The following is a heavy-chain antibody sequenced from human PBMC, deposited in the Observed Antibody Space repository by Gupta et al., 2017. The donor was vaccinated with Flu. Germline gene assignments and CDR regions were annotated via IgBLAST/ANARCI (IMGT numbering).Heavy chain of an antibody. Sequence: QVQLQESGPGLVKPSQTLSLTCTVSGGSISSGSYYWSWIRQPAGKGLEWIGRIYTSGSTNYNPSLKSRVTISVDTSKNQFSLKLSSVTAADTAVYYCARVIGQNWSEYSSGWHYFDYWGQGTLVTVSS. V-gene: IGHV4-61*02. CDR3: ARVIGQNWSEYSSGWHYFDY. CDR2: IYTSGST. D-gene: IGHD6-19*01. CDR1: GGSISSGSYY. J-gene: IGHJ4*02.